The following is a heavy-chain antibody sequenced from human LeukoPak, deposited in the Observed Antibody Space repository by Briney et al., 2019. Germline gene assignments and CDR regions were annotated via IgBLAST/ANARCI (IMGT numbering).Heavy chain of an antibody. V-gene: IGHV4-59*01. CDR2: IYYSGST. J-gene: IGHJ4*02. CDR1: GGSISSYY. CDR3: ARGGGSTGHSFDY. Sequence: TSSETLSLTCTVSGGSISSYYWSWIRQPPGKGLEWIGYIYYSGSTSYNPSLKSRVTISVDTSKNQFSLQLSSVTAADTAVYYCARGGGSTGHSFDYWGQGTLVTVSS. D-gene: IGHD4-23*01.